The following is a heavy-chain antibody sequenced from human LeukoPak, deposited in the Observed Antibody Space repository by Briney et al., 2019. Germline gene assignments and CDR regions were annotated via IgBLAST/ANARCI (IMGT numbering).Heavy chain of an antibody. CDR1: EFSVGSNY. CDR3: ARCYGGDIVVVGNYYYYMDV. J-gene: IGHJ6*03. Sequence: GGSLRLSCAASEFSVGSNYMNWVRQAPGKGLEGVSSISSSSSYIYYADSVKGRFTSSRDNSKNTLYLQMNSLRGEDTAVYFCARCYGGDIVVVGNYYYYMDVWGKGTTVTISS. CDR2: ISSSSSYI. V-gene: IGHV3-21*01. D-gene: IGHD2-15*01.